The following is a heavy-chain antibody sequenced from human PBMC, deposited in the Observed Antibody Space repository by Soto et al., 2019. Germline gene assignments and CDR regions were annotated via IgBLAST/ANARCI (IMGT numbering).Heavy chain of an antibody. CDR3: ARGKGMEENYYYYGLDI. D-gene: IGHD1-1*01. Sequence: SVKVSCKASGYTFTTHAMHWVRQAPGQSLEWMGWINGGTGQTKHSQRFQGRVNITRDTSASTAYMELSSLRSEDTAVYYCARGKGMEENYYYYGLDIWGQGTTVTACS. CDR2: INGGTGQT. CDR1: GYTFTTHA. J-gene: IGHJ6*02. V-gene: IGHV1-3*01.